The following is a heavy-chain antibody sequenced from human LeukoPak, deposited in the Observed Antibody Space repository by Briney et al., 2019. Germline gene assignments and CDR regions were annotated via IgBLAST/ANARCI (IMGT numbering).Heavy chain of an antibody. CDR1: GSTFSSYG. J-gene: IGHJ4*02. D-gene: IGHD5-18*01. Sequence: GGSLRLSCAASGSTFSSYGMHWIREAPGKGLEWVAFIRYDGSIKYYADSVKGRFTISRDNSKDTLYLQMNSLRAEDTAVYYCAKDKYSPFDYWGQGTLVTVSS. V-gene: IGHV3-30*02. CDR3: AKDKYSPFDY. CDR2: IRYDGSIK.